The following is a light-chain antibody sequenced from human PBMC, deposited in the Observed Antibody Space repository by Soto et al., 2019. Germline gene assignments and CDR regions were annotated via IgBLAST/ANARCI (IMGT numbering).Light chain of an antibody. CDR3: QQYVSSPWA. J-gene: IGKJ1*01. CDR1: QSVSSSY. V-gene: IGKV3-20*01. Sequence: EIVLTQSPGTLSFSPVERSTLSFSASQSVSSSYLAWYQQKPGQAPRLLIYGASRRATGIPDRSTGSGSGTDFTLTISRLEPEDFAVYYCQQYVSSPWAFGQGTKVDI. CDR2: GAS.